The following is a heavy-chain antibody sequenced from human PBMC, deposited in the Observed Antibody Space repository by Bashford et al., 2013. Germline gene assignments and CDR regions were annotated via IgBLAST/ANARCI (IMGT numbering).Heavy chain of an antibody. CDR2: IYPGDSDT. V-gene: IGHV5-51*01. J-gene: IGHJ3*02. CDR3: ARHLRYEGADYYDAFDN. CDR1: IQALPRATG. Sequence: GESLKISCKGFWIQALPRATGSAGVRQMPGKGLEWMGIIYPGDSDTRYSPSFQGQVTISADKSISTAYLQWSSLKASDTAMYYCARHLRYEGADYYDAFDNLGPRDNGHPSPQ. D-gene: IGHD1-26*01.